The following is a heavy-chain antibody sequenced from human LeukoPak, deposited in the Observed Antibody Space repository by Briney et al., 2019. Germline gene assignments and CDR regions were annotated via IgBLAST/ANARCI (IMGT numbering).Heavy chain of an antibody. V-gene: IGHV1-2*06. CDR1: GYTFTGYY. Sequence: ASVKVSCKASGYTFTGYYMHWVRQAPGQGLEWMGRINPNSGGTNYAQKFQVRVTMTRDTSISTAYMELSRLRSDDTAVYYCARSYSYYYDSDIDYWGQGTLVTVSS. J-gene: IGHJ4*02. D-gene: IGHD3-22*01. CDR3: ARSYSYYYDSDIDY. CDR2: INPNSGGT.